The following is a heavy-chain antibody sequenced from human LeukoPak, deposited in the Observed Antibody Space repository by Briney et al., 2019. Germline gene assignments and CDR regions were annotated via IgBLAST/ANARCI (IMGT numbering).Heavy chain of an antibody. CDR3: AKDQFDSISMIV. J-gene: IGHJ4*02. Sequence: GGSLRLSCAASGFTFSTFAMIWVRQPPGKGLEWVSSIFPSGGEIHYADSVRGRFTISRDNSRNTLYLQMNSLRAEDTAVYYCAKDQFDSISMIVWGQGTLVTVSS. D-gene: IGHD3-22*01. V-gene: IGHV3-23*01. CDR1: GFTFSTFA. CDR2: IFPSGGEI.